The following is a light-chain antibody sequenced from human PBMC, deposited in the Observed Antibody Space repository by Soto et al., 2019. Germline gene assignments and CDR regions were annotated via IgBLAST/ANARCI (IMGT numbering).Light chain of an antibody. J-gene: IGKJ1*01. V-gene: IGKV3-20*01. CDR3: QQDGSSPRT. Sequence: VLTQSPGTLSLSTGERATLSCRASQSVSNNYLAWYQQKPGQAPRLLIYGASSRATGIPDRFAGSGSGTDFTLTITRLEPEDFAVYYCQQDGSSPRTFGQGTKVDIK. CDR2: GAS. CDR1: QSVSNNY.